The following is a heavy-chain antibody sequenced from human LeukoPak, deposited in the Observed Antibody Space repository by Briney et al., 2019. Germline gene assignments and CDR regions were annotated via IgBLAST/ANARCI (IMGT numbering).Heavy chain of an antibody. Sequence: GGSLRLSCAASGFTFSSYWMTWVRQAPGKGLEWVANIKYDGSEKDYMDSVKGRFTISRDNAKNSLNLQMNSLRAEDTAVYYCAKDIEPAGLFLDYWGQGTLVTVSS. CDR3: AKDIEPAGLFLDY. V-gene: IGHV3-7*04. CDR2: IKYDGSEK. CDR1: GFTFSSYW. J-gene: IGHJ4*02. D-gene: IGHD6-13*01.